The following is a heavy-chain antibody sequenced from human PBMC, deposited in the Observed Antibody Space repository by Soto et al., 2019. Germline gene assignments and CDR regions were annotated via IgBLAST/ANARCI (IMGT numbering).Heavy chain of an antibody. Sequence: GGCLSLSSVGSGFTFSKYGMRWVRQAPGRGLEWVAVISPDGGNKYYGGSVKGRFAVSRDNSKGSLSLQMNSLRVEDTAIYYCARDTVTSLTPYQGFYYYGMDVWGQGTTVTVSS. J-gene: IGHJ6*02. D-gene: IGHD2-2*01. V-gene: IGHV3-30*03. CDR1: GFTFSKYG. CDR2: ISPDGGNK. CDR3: ARDTVTSLTPYQGFYYYGMDV.